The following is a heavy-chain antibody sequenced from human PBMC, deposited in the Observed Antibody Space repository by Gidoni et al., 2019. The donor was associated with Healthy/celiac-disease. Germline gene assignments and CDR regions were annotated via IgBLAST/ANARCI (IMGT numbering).Heavy chain of an antibody. J-gene: IGHJ4*02. V-gene: IGHV1-69*08. CDR3: ARDFRYCSGGSCYSELDY. CDR1: GGTFSSYT. Sequence: QVQLVQSGSEVKKPGSSVKVSCKASGGTFSSYTISWVRQAPGQGLEWMGRIIPILGIANYAQKFQGRVTITADKSTSTAYMELSSLRSEDTAVYYCARDFRYCSGGSCYSELDYWGQGTLVTVSS. CDR2: IIPILGIA. D-gene: IGHD2-15*01.